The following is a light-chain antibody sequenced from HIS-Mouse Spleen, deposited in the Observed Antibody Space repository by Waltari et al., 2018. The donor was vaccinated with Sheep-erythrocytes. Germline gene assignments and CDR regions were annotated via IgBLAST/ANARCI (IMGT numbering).Light chain of an antibody. CDR2: DVS. Sequence: QSALTQPRSVSGSPGQSVTISCTGTSSDVGGYNYVSWYQHHPGKAPKLIIYDVSKRPAGVPDRVSGTKSGNTASLTISGRQAEDGADYYCCSYAGSYNHVFATGTKVTVL. V-gene: IGLV2-11*01. J-gene: IGLJ1*01. CDR1: SSDVGGYNY. CDR3: CSYAGSYNHV.